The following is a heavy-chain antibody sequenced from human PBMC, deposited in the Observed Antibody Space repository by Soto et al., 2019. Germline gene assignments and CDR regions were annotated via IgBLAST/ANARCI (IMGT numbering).Heavy chain of an antibody. CDR2: IWYDGSDK. CDR3: ARDPLWGTAMVLWYFDL. CDR1: GFPFDSYG. V-gene: IGHV3-30*19. Sequence: GGSLRLSCVASGFPFDSYGIHRVRQAPGKGLEWVAVIWYDGSDKYYADSVKGRFTISRDNSKNTLYLQMNSLRAEDTAVYYCARDPLWGTAMVLWYFDLWGRGTLVTVSS. D-gene: IGHD5-18*01. J-gene: IGHJ2*01.